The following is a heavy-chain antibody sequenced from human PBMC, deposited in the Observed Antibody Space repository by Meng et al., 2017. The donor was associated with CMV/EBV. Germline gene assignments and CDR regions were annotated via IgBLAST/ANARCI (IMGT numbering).Heavy chain of an antibody. Sequence: ETLSLTCAVYGGSFSGYYWSGSRQPPGKGLEGIGEINHSGSTNYNPSLKSRVTISVDTSKNQFSLKLSSVTAADTAVYYCARGYCSGGSCYLFGYFDLWGRGTLVTVSS. CDR3: ARGYCSGGSCYLFGYFDL. CDR1: GGSFSGYY. D-gene: IGHD2-15*01. V-gene: IGHV4-34*01. J-gene: IGHJ2*01. CDR2: INHSGST.